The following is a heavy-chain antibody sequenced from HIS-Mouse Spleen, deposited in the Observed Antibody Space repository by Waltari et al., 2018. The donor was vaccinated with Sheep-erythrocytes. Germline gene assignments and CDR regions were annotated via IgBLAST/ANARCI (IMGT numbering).Heavy chain of an antibody. J-gene: IGHJ4*02. CDR2: MSSRSSYI. CDR3: ARVASGATFDY. CDR1: GFTFSSYS. V-gene: IGHV3-21*01. D-gene: IGHD1-26*01. Sequence: EVQLVESGGGLVKPGGSLRLSCAASGFTFSSYSMNWVRQAPGKGREVVASMSSRSSYIYYADSVKGRFTISRDNAKNSLYLQMNSLRAEDTAVYYCARVASGATFDYWGQGTLVTVSS.